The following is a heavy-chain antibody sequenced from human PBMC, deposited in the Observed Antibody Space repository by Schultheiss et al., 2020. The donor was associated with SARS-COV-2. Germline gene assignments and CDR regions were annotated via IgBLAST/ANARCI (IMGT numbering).Heavy chain of an antibody. CDR2: IRYAGTTH. V-gene: IGHV3-33*08. Sequence: GGSLRLSCAASGFTFSSYAMSWVRQAPGKGLEWVAVIRYAGTTHYYADSVKGRFTISTDDSKNIFYLQMNSLRADDTAIYYCARDRAYSSSSAIDHWGQGTLVTVSS. CDR1: GFTFSSYA. J-gene: IGHJ4*02. CDR3: ARDRAYSSSSAIDH. D-gene: IGHD6-6*01.